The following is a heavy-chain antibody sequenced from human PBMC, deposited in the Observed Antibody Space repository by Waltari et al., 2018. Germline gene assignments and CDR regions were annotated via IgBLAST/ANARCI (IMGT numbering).Heavy chain of an antibody. CDR3: ARGHYGDYV. J-gene: IGHJ4*02. Sequence: EVQLVESGGGLVQRGGSLRLSCAASGFTFSTFWMSWVRQAPGKGLEGVANIKEDGSEKNYVDSVMGRFTISRDNAKNSLYLQMNSLRAEDTAMYYCARGHYGDYVWGQGTLVTVSS. CDR2: IKEDGSEK. V-gene: IGHV3-7*01. D-gene: IGHD4-17*01. CDR1: GFTFSTFW.